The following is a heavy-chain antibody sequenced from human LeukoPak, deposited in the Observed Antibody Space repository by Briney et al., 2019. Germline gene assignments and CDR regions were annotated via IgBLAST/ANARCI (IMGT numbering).Heavy chain of an antibody. J-gene: IGHJ4*02. CDR2: IYHSGST. D-gene: IGHD3-22*01. V-gene: IGHV4-4*02. CDR1: GGSISSSNW. Sequence: PSETLSLTRAVPGGSISSSNWWSWVRQPPGKGLEWIGEIYHSGSTNYNPSLKSRVTISVDKSKNQFSLKLSSVIAADTAVYYCARNSMYYYDSSHLDYWGQGTLVTVSS. CDR3: ARNSMYYYDSSHLDY.